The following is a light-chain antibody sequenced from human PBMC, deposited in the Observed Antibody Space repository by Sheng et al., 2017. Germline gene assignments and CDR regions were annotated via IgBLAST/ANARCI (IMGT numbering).Light chain of an antibody. CDR2: DDS. Sequence: SYVLTQPPSVSVAPGKTATITCGGNNIESKSVHWYQQKPGHAPVLVVYDDSDRPSGIPERFSGSNSGNTASLTIARVEAGDEADYFCQVWDSSTDHRVFGPGTKVIVL. J-gene: IGLJ1*01. CDR3: QVWDSSTDHRV. CDR1: NIESKS. V-gene: IGLV3-21*03.